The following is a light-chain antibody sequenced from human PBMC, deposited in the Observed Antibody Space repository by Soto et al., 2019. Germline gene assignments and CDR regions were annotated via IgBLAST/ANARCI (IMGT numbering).Light chain of an antibody. Sequence: DIQMTQSPSTLSASVGDRVTITCRASQSINSWLAWYQQNPGIAPKMIYDASSLESGVPSRFSGSGSGTEFTLTISSLQPDDFATYYCQQYNSYPYTFGQGTKLEIK. V-gene: IGKV1-5*01. CDR1: QSINSW. CDR3: QQYNSYPYT. J-gene: IGKJ2*01. CDR2: DAS.